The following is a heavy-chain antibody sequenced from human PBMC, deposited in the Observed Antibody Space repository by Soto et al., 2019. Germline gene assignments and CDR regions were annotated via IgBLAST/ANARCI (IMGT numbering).Heavy chain of an antibody. CDR2: ISYDGSNK. J-gene: IGHJ6*02. V-gene: IGHV3-30*18. D-gene: IGHD3-9*01. CDR1: GFTFSSYG. Sequence: GGSLRLSCAASGFTFSSYGMHWVRQAPGKGLEWVAVISYDGSNKYYADSVKGRFTISRDNSKNTLYLQMNSLRAEDTAVYYCAKSGYDILTGYYYYGMDVWGQGTTVTVSS. CDR3: AKSGYDILTGYYYYGMDV.